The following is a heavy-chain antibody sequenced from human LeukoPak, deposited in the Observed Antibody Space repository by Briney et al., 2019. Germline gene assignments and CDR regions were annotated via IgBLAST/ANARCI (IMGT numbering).Heavy chain of an antibody. CDR2: IGDIGGT. Sequence: PGGSLRLSCAASGFTFSSYAMNWVRQAPGKGLEWVSAIGDIGGTFYADSVKGRFTISRDNSKNTVYLQMNSLGAEDTAVYYCAKLVASGTSGNFDYWGQGTLVTVSS. CDR1: GFTFSSYA. D-gene: IGHD6-13*01. CDR3: AKLVASGTSGNFDY. J-gene: IGHJ4*02. V-gene: IGHV3-23*01.